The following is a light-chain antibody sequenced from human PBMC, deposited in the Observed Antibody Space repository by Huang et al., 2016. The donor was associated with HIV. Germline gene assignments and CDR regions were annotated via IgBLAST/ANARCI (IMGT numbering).Light chain of an antibody. J-gene: IGKJ1*01. V-gene: IGKV1-9*01. CDR3: QQVDSYPRT. CDR2: AAS. Sequence: IQLTQSPSSLSASVGDRVTITCRASRDIKTYLAWFHQRPGRAPKFLVFAASFLESGVPARFSGSGSGTEFTLTINGLQPEDFGTYYCQQVDSYPRTFGQGTNVDVK. CDR1: RDIKTY.